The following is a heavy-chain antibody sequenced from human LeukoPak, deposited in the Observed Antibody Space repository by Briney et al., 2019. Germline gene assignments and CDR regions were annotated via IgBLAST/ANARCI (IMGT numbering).Heavy chain of an antibody. CDR1: GFTFSSYA. CDR2: ISGSGGST. D-gene: IGHD2-15*01. Sequence: GGSLRLSCAASGFTFSSYAMSWVRQAPGKGLEWVSAISGSGGSTYYADSVKGRFTISRDNSKNTQYLQMNSLRAEDTAVYYCAKGAGRGYCSGGSCDYFDYWGQGTLVTVSS. V-gene: IGHV3-23*01. CDR3: AKGAGRGYCSGGSCDYFDY. J-gene: IGHJ4*02.